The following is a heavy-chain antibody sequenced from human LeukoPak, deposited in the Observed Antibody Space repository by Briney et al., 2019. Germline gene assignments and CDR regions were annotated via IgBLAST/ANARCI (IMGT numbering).Heavy chain of an antibody. Sequence: SETLSLTCAVYGGSFSDYYWSWIRQPPGKGLQWIGEINHSGSTNYNPSLKSRVTISVDTSKNQFSLKLSSVTAADTAVYYCARRRYGVRGVIKYYYMDVWGKGTTVTISS. J-gene: IGHJ6*03. D-gene: IGHD3-10*01. CDR3: ARRRYGVRGVIKYYYMDV. V-gene: IGHV4-34*01. CDR1: GGSFSDYY. CDR2: INHSGST.